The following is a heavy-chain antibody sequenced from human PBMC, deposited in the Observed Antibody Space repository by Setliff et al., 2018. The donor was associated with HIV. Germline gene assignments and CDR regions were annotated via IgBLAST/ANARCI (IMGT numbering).Heavy chain of an antibody. CDR2: IWYDGSNQ. V-gene: IGHV3-33*01. CDR3: ARYSSDWHTFDY. CDR1: GFTFSNYG. D-gene: IGHD6-25*01. Sequence: GGSLRLSCAASGFTFSNYGMHWVRQAPGKGLEWVAVIWYDGSNQNYADSVKGRLTVSRDNSNNTMYLQMNSLTPEDTAVYHCARYSSDWHTFDYWGQGTQVTVSS. J-gene: IGHJ4*02.